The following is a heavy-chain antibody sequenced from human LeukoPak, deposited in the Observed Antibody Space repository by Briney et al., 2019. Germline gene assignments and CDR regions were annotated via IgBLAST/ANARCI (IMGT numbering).Heavy chain of an antibody. V-gene: IGHV1-18*01. CDR2: ISGYNGKT. CDR1: GYTFITYG. J-gene: IGHJ2*01. CDR3: ARDLSRYFDL. Sequence: GASVKVSCKASGYTFITYGITWVRQAPGQGLEWMGWISGYNGKTKYAQKLQDRVTMTTDTSTTTAYMELRSLTSDDTAVYYCARDLSRYFDLWGRGTLVTVSS.